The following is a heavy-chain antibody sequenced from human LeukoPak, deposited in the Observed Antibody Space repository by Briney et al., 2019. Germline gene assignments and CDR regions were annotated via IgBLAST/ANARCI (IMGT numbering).Heavy chain of an antibody. V-gene: IGHV4-39*07. J-gene: IGHJ6*02. CDR1: GGSISSGSSY. D-gene: IGHD2/OR15-2a*01. CDR3: ARAHSIASYYYGVDV. CDR2: IYYSGST. Sequence: SETLSLTCTVSGGSISSGSSYWGWIRQPPGKGLEWIGNIYYSGSTYYSPSLTSRVTISVDTSKNQFSLKLSSVTAADTAVYYCARAHSIASYYYGVDVWGQGTTVTVSS.